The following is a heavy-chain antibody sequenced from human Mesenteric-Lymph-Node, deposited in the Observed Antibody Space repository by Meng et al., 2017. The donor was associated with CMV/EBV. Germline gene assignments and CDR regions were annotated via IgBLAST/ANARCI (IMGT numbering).Heavy chain of an antibody. J-gene: IGHJ4*02. Sequence: GGSLRLSCAASGFTFSAYDMHWVRHVTGKGLEWVSAIGSAGDTYYPGSVKGRFTISRENAKNSLYLQMNSLRAGDTALYYCAKAPWSIRKIFGVGGFDYWGQGTLVTVSS. CDR2: IGSAGDT. V-gene: IGHV3-13*01. CDR3: AKAPWSIRKIFGVGGFDY. CDR1: GFTFSAYD. D-gene: IGHD3-3*01.